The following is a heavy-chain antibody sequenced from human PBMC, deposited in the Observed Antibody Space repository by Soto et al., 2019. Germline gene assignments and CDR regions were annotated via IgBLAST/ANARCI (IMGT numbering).Heavy chain of an antibody. Sequence: SETLSLTCTVSGGSISSGDYYWSWIRHPPGKGLEWIGYIYYSGSTYYNPSLKSRVTISVDTSKNQFSLKLSSVTAADTAVYYCARGTYDYVWGSYPPSNWFDPWGQGTLVTVSS. V-gene: IGHV4-30-4*01. CDR2: IYYSGST. CDR3: ARGTYDYVWGSYPPSNWFDP. J-gene: IGHJ5*02. CDR1: GGSISSGDYY. D-gene: IGHD3-16*02.